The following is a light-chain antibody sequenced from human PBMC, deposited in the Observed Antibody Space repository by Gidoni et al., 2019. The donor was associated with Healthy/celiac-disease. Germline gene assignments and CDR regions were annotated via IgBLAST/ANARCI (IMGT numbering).Light chain of an antibody. Sequence: EIVITHSPATLSVYPGERATLSCRASQSVSSNLALYQQKPGHAPRLLIYGASTRATGIPARLSGSGSGTEFTLTISSLQSEDFAVYYCQQYNNWPPWTFXQXTKVEIK. CDR3: QQYNNWPPWT. CDR1: QSVSSN. V-gene: IGKV3-15*01. CDR2: GAS. J-gene: IGKJ1*01.